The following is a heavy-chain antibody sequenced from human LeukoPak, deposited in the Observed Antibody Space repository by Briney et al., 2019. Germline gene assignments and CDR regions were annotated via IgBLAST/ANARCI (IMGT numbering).Heavy chain of an antibody. Sequence: PGGSLRLSCAASGFTVTSNYMSWVRQAPGKGLEWVAFIRYDGSNKYYADSVKGRFTISRDNSKNTLYLQMSSLRAEDTAVYYCAKVPARLAPLDYWGQGTLVTVSS. CDR1: GFTVTSNY. J-gene: IGHJ4*02. D-gene: IGHD6-6*01. CDR3: AKVPARLAPLDY. V-gene: IGHV3-30*02. CDR2: IRYDGSNK.